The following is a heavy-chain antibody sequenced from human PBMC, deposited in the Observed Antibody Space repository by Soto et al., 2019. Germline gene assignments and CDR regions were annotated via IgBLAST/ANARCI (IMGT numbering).Heavy chain of an antibody. CDR1: GGSISSYY. CDR2: IYYSGST. Sequence: PSETLSLTCTVSGGSISSYYWSWIRQPPGRGLEWIGYIYYSGSTNYNPSLKSRVTISVDTSKNQFSLKLSSVTAADTAVYYCARAHTTTVTTLFDYWGQGTLVT. CDR3: ARAHTTTVTTLFDY. J-gene: IGHJ4*02. V-gene: IGHV4-59*01. D-gene: IGHD4-17*01.